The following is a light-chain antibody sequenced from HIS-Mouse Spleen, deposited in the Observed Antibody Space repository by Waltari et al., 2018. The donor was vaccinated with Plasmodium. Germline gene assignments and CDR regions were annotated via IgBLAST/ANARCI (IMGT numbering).Light chain of an antibody. J-gene: IGLJ2*01. CDR2: SNN. V-gene: IGLV1-44*01. CDR3: AAWDDSLNGVV. CDR1: SSNIGSNT. Sequence: QSVLTQPPSASGTPGQRVTISCSGSSSNIGSNTVNWYQQLPGTAPKLLIYSNNQQPSGVPERFAGSKSGTSASLAISGLQSEDEADYYCAAWDDSLNGVVFGGGTKLTVL.